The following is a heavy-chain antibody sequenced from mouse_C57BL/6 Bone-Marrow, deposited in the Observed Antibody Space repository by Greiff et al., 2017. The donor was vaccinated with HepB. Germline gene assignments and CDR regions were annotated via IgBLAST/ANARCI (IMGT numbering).Heavy chain of an antibody. J-gene: IGHJ3*01. Sequence: QVQLQQPGAELVKPGASVKMSCKASGYTFTSYWITWVKQRPGQGLEWIGDIYPGSGSTNYNEKFKSKATLTVVTSSSTASMQLSSLTSEDSAVYYCAREKNSSGYVAWFAYWGQGTLVTVSA. CDR2: IYPGSGST. CDR1: GYTFTSYW. D-gene: IGHD3-2*02. V-gene: IGHV1-55*01. CDR3: AREKNSSGYVAWFAY.